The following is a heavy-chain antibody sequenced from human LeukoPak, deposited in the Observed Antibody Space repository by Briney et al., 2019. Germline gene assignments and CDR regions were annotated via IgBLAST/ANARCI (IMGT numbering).Heavy chain of an antibody. CDR2: ISMSGNTI. Sequence: GGSLRLSCAASGFTFNDYYMCWIRQAPGKGLEWVSYISMSGNTIYYADSVKGRFPISRDNAKNSLYLQMNSLRDEDTAVYYRTRISIKEPEDSWGQGTLVTVSS. V-gene: IGHV3-11*04. CDR3: TRISIKEPEDS. J-gene: IGHJ4*02. CDR1: GFTFNDYY. D-gene: IGHD1-14*01.